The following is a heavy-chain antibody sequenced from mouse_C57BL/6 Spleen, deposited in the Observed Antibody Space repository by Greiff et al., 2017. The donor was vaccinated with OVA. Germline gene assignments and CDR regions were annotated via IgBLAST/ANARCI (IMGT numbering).Heavy chain of an antibody. Sequence: QVQLQQPGAELVKPGASVKLSCKASGYTFTSYWMQWVKQRPGQGLEWIGVIDPSDSYPNYNQKFKGKATLTVDTSTRTAYMQLSSLTSEDSAVYYCARGYYGSSLYWCFGVWGTGTTVTVSS. CDR1: GYTFTSYW. CDR2: IDPSDSYP. V-gene: IGHV1-50*01. J-gene: IGHJ1*03. D-gene: IGHD1-1*01. CDR3: ARGYYGSSLYWCFGV.